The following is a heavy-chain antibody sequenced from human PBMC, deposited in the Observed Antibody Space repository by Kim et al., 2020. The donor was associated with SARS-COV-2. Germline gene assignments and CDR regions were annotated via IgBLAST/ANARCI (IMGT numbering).Heavy chain of an antibody. CDR1: GYTFTGYY. J-gene: IGHJ4*02. Sequence: ASVKVSCKASGYTFTGYYMHWVRQAPGQGLEWMGWINPNSGGTNYAQKFQGRVTMTRDTSISTAYMELSRLRSDDTAVYYCARDPIAAAGTGSLDYWGQGTLVTVSS. CDR2: INPNSGGT. CDR3: ARDPIAAAGTGSLDY. D-gene: IGHD6-13*01. V-gene: IGHV1-2*02.